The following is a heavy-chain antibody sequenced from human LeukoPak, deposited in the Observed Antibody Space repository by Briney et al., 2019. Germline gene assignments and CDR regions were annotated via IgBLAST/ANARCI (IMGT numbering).Heavy chain of an antibody. Sequence: KSSETLSLTCAVYGGSFSGYYWSWIRQPPGKGLEWIGEINHSGSTNYNPSLKSRVTISVDTSKNQFSLKLSSVTAADTAVYYCARPIGSSWYRRYFDYWGQGTLVTVSS. CDR3: ARPIGSSWYRRYFDY. CDR2: INHSGST. D-gene: IGHD6-13*01. V-gene: IGHV4-34*01. J-gene: IGHJ4*02. CDR1: GGSFSGYY.